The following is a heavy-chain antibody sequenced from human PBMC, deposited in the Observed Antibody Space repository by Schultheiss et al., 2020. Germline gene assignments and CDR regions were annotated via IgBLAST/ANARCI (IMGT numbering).Heavy chain of an antibody. D-gene: IGHD2-15*01. Sequence: GESLKISCAASGFTFSSYSMNWVRQAPGKGLEWVSSISSSSSYIYYADSVKGRFTISRDNAKNSLYLQMNSLRAEDTAVYYCARDSAGAFDIWGQGTMVTVSS. CDR2: ISSSSSYI. V-gene: IGHV3-21*01. CDR1: GFTFSSYS. CDR3: ARDSAGAFDI. J-gene: IGHJ3*02.